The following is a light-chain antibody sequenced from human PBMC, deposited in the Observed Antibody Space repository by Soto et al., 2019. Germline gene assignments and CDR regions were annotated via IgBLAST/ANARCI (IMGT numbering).Light chain of an antibody. CDR2: DAS. J-gene: IGKJ4*01. Sequence: EIVLTQSPGTLSLSPGERVTLSCRASQSVSSSYLAWYQQKPGQAPRLLIHDASSRATGIPDRFSGSGSGTDFTLTISRLEPEDFAVYYCQQYDSTPLTFGGGTKVEIK. CDR1: QSVSSSY. V-gene: IGKV3-20*01. CDR3: QQYDSTPLT.